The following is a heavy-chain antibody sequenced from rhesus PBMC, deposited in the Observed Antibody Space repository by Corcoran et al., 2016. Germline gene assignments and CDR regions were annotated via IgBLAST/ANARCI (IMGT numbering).Heavy chain of an antibody. D-gene: IGHD6-25*01. V-gene: IGHV4-106*01. CDR2: IYGSGGGT. CDR1: GGSISDDYY. J-gene: IGHJ4*01. CDR3: ARGVGAAAGIDY. Sequence: QVQLQESGPGLVKPSETLSLTCAVSGGSISDDYYWSWIRQPPGKGLEWSGYIYGSGGGTNYNPSLKDRVTISIATSKNQFSLKLSSVTAADTAVYYCARGVGAAAGIDYWGQGVLVTVSS.